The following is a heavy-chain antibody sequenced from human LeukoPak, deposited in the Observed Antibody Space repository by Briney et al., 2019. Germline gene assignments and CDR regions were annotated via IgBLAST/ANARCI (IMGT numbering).Heavy chain of an antibody. J-gene: IGHJ3*02. CDR1: GGSISSGGYY. D-gene: IGHD3-22*01. Sequence: PSQTLSLTCTVSGGSISSGGYYWSWIRQHPGKGLEWIGYIYYSGSTYYNPSLKSRVTISVDTSKNQFSLKLSSVTAADTAVYYCARDSSGFQDAFDIWGQGTMVTVSS. V-gene: IGHV4-31*03. CDR2: IYYSGST. CDR3: ARDSSGFQDAFDI.